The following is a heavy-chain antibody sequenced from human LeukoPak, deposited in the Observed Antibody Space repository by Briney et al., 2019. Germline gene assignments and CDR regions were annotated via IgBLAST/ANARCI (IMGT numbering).Heavy chain of an antibody. V-gene: IGHV3-7*03. J-gene: IGHJ2*01. D-gene: IGHD5-24*01. CDR1: GFTFSSYW. CDR3: TRRAARWQFDL. Sequence: PGGSLRLSCAASGFTFSSYWMSWVRQAPGKGLEWVANIKQDGSEKYYVDSVKGRFTISRDNAKNSLYLQMSSLRAEDTALYYCTRRAARWQFDLWGRGTLLTVSS. CDR2: IKQDGSEK.